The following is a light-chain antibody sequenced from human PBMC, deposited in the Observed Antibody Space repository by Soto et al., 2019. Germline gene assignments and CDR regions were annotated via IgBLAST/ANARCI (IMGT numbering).Light chain of an antibody. CDR2: DVS. Sequence: ALTQPSSVSGSPGQSITISCTGTSSDVGGYNYVSWYQQHPGKAPKLMIYDVSNRPSGVSNRFSGSKSGNTASLTLSGLQAEDEADYYCRSYTSSSTRVFGTWTKVNVL. V-gene: IGLV2-14*01. J-gene: IGLJ1*01. CDR3: RSYTSSSTRV. CDR1: SSDVGGYNY.